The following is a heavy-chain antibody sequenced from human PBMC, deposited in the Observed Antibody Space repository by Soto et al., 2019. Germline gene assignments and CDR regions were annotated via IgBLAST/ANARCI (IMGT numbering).Heavy chain of an antibody. CDR1: GFTFGDYA. CDR2: IRSKAYGGTT. CDR3: TREPEGDTVNYYYYYYMDV. J-gene: IGHJ6*03. V-gene: IGHV3-49*03. D-gene: IGHD4-4*01. Sequence: GGSLRLSCTASGFTFGDYAMSWFRQAPGKGLEWVGFIRSKAYGGTTEYAASVKGRFTISRDDSKSIAYLQMNSLKTEDTAVYYCTREPEGDTVNYYYYYYMDVWGKGTTVTVSS.